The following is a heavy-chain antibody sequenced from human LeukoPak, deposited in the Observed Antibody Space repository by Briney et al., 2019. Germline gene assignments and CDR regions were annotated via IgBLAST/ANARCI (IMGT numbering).Heavy chain of an antibody. CDR2: FDTEDRET. CDR3: ATVFPVGVVLHY. Sequence: ASVKVSCKVSVYTLTELSMHWVRHAPGNGLEWMGGFDTEDRETIYPQKFQGRVTITEHTSTDTAYMELSSLRSEDTAVYYCATVFPVGVVLHYWGQGTLVPVSS. V-gene: IGHV1-24*01. J-gene: IGHJ4*02. CDR1: VYTLTELS. D-gene: IGHD3-3*01.